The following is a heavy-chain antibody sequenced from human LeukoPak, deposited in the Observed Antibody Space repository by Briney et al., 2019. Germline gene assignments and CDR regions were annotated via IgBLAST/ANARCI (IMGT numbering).Heavy chain of an antibody. D-gene: IGHD6-19*01. CDR3: AKDLRYSSGWYAFDY. Sequence: PGGSLRLSCAASGFTFSSYAMSWVRQAPGKGLEWVSAISGSGGSTYYADSVKGRFTISRDNSKNTLYLQMNSLRAEDTAVYYCAKDLRYSSGWYAFDYWGQGTLVTVSS. CDR2: ISGSGGST. CDR1: GFTFSSYA. V-gene: IGHV3-23*01. J-gene: IGHJ4*02.